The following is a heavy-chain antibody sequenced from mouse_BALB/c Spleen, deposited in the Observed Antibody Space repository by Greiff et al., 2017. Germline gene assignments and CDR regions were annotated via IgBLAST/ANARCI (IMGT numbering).Heavy chain of an antibody. D-gene: IGHD2-3*01. V-gene: IGHV1-69*02. Sequence: VQLQQPGAELVKPGASVKLSCKASGYTFTSYWMHWVKQRPGQGLEWIGEIDPSDSYTNYNQKFKGKATLTVDKSSSTAYMQLSSLTSEDSAVYYCARWLLLAYWGQGTLVTVSA. J-gene: IGHJ3*01. CDR1: GYTFTSYW. CDR3: ARWLLLAY. CDR2: IDPSDSYT.